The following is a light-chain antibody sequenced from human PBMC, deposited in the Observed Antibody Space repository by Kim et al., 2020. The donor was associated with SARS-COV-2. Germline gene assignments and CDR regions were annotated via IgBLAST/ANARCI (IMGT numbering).Light chain of an antibody. CDR2: QDN. J-gene: IGLJ1*01. Sequence: PGQTACITSSGYTFGDNYVALYHQNPGQSPGVVIYQDNQRPSGIPERFSGSNSGNTATLTISGTQAMDEADYYCQAWDSSTHNYVFGAGTKVTVL. CDR3: QAWDSSTHNYV. V-gene: IGLV3-1*01. CDR1: TFGDNY.